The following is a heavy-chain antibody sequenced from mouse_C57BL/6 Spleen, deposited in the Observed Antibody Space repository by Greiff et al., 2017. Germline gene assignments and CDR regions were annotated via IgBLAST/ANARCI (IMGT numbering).Heavy chain of an antibody. CDR2: IYPSDSET. Sequence: QVQLQQPGAELVRPGSSVKLSCKASGYTFTSYWMDWVKQRPGQGLEWIGNIYPSDSETHYNQKFKDKATLTVDKSSSTAYMQLSSLTSADSAVYDCARRHDYDPAWFAYWGQGTLVTVSA. J-gene: IGHJ3*01. CDR1: GYTFTSYW. CDR3: ARRHDYDPAWFAY. D-gene: IGHD2-4*01. V-gene: IGHV1-61*01.